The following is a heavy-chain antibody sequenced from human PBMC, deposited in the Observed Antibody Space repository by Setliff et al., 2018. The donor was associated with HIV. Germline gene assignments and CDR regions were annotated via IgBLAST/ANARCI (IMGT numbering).Heavy chain of an antibody. CDR3: ARQAYYSDSTGYWSAGFFDY. V-gene: IGHV4-59*01. CDR2: IYYSGMT. J-gene: IGHJ4*02. CDR1: GGSISSYY. Sequence: SETLSLTCSVSGGSISSYYWSWIRQPPGKGLEWIGDIYYSGMTNYNPYLQSRVTISLNTSKNQFSLTVNSVTAADTAVYYCARQAYYSDSTGYWSAGFFDYWGRGTPVTVSS. D-gene: IGHD3-22*01.